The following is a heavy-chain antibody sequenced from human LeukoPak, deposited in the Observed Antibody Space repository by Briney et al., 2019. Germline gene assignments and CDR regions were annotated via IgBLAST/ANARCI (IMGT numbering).Heavy chain of an antibody. CDR2: ISSSGSTI. CDR1: GFTFSSYE. D-gene: IGHD3-10*01. Sequence: GGSLRLSCAASGFTFSSYEMNWVRQAPGKGLEWVSYISSSGSTIYYADSVKGRFTMSRDNAKNSLYLQMNSLRAEDTAVYYCARDSRYYGSGSYLLSDYWGQGTLVTVSS. V-gene: IGHV3-48*03. CDR3: ARDSRYYGSGSYLLSDY. J-gene: IGHJ4*02.